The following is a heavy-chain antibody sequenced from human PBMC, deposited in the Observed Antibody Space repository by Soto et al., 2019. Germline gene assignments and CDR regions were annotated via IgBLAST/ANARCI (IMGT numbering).Heavy chain of an antibody. Sequence: EVQLVESGGGLVQPGGSLRLSCAASGFTFSAHYMDWLRHAPGKGLEWVGRIRNKANSYTTPDAASGKGSFTSSRADSQNSLYLQMNSLKTEDAAVYYCARGSYGAYVGWFDPWGQGTLVTVSS. D-gene: IGHD5-12*01. V-gene: IGHV3-72*01. CDR3: ARGSYGAYVGWFDP. J-gene: IGHJ5*02. CDR2: IRNKANSYTT. CDR1: GFTFSAHY.